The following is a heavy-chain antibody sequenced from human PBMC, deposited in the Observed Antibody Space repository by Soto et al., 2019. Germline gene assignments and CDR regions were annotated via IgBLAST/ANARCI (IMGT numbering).Heavy chain of an antibody. CDR1: GGSISSGGYY. D-gene: IGHD5-12*01. CDR2: IYYSGST. J-gene: IGHJ4*02. Sequence: QVQLQESGPGLVKPSQTLSLTCTVSGGSISSGGYYWSWIRQHPGKGLEGIGYIYYSGSTYYNPSLKSRVTISGDTSKNQFSLKLSSVTAADTAVYYCARGSGYETIIDYWGQGTLVTVSS. V-gene: IGHV4-31*03. CDR3: ARGSGYETIIDY.